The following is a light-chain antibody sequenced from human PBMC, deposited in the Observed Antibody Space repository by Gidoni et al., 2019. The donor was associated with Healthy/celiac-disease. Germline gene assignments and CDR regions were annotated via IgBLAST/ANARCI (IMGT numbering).Light chain of an antibody. Sequence: DIVMTQSPDSLAVSLDERATINCKSSLCVLYSSNNKNYLAWYQQKPGQPPKLLIYWASTRESGVPARFSGSGSGTDFTLTISSLQAEDVAVYYCQQYYSNPFTFGPGTKVDIK. CDR3: QQYYSNPFT. J-gene: IGKJ3*01. CDR2: WAS. V-gene: IGKV4-1*01. CDR1: LCVLYSSNNKNY.